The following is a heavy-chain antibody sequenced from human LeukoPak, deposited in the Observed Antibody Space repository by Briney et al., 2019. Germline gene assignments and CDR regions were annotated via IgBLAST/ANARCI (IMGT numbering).Heavy chain of an antibody. CDR1: GGSISSYY. V-gene: IGHV4-59*01. CDR3: ARDGDRWGRIDY. J-gene: IGHJ4*02. Sequence: PSETLSLTCTVSGGSISSYYWSWIRQPPGKGLEWIGYIYYSGSTNYNPSLKSRVTISVDTSKNQFSLKLSSVTAADTAVYYCARDGDRWGRIDYWGQGTLVTVSS. D-gene: IGHD4-23*01. CDR2: IYYSGST.